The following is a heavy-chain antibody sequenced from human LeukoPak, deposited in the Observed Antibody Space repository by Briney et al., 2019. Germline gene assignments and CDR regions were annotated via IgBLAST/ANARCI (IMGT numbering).Heavy chain of an antibody. CDR3: ARDGIKGSSGIDY. CDR1: GGSFSGYY. V-gene: IGHV4-34*01. Sequence: PSETLSLTCAVYGGSFSGYYWSWIRQPPGKGLEWIGEINHSGSTNYNPSLKSRVTMSVDTSKNQFSLKLSSVTAADTAVYYCARDGIKGSSGIDYWGQGTLVTVSS. J-gene: IGHJ4*02. CDR2: INHSGST. D-gene: IGHD3-22*01.